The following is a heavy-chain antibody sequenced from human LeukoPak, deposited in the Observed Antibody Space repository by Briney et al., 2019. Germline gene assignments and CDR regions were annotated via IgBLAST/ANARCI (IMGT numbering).Heavy chain of an antibody. J-gene: IGHJ5*02. CDR3: AKSRLSGWYGDNWFDP. CDR1: GFTFSSYS. D-gene: IGHD6-19*01. V-gene: IGHV3-43*02. Sequence: GGSLRLSCAASGFTFSSYSMNWVRQAPGKGLEWVSFISGDGGNTYYIDSVKGRFTISRDNSKNSLYLQMNSLKTEDTALYSCAKSRLSGWYGDNWFDPWGQGTLVTVSS. CDR2: ISGDGGNT.